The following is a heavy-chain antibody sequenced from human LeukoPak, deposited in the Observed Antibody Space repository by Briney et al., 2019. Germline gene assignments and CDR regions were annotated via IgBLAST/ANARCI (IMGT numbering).Heavy chain of an antibody. V-gene: IGHV3-48*01. CDR1: GFTFSSYS. CDR3: ARDHQVSYFDY. J-gene: IGHJ4*02. Sequence: GGSLRLSCAASGFTFSSYSMNWVRQAPGKGLEWVSHITASGTAMFYADSVKGRFTISRDNSKNTLYLQMNSLRADDTAVYYCARDHQVSYFDYWGQGTLVTVSS. D-gene: IGHD6-6*01. CDR2: ITASGTAM.